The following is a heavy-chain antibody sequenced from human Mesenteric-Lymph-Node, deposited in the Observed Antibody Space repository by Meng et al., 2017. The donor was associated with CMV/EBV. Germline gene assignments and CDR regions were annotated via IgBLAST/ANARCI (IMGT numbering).Heavy chain of an antibody. CDR1: GYSGTSYW. D-gene: IGHD3-22*01. J-gene: IGHJ4*02. V-gene: IGHV5-10-1*01. Sequence: GSGYSGTSYWIRWVRQMSGKGLEWMGRIDPSDSYTNYSPSFQGHVTISSDTSISTAFLQWSSLKASDTAMYYCARHSSRITMIESDYWGQGTLVTVSS. CDR3: ARHSSRITMIESDY. CDR2: IDPSDSYT.